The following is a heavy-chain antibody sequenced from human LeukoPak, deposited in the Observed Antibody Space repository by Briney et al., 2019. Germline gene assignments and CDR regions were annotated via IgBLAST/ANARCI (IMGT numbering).Heavy chain of an antibody. CDR3: AKRLTGYYYIDY. D-gene: IGHD3-9*01. CDR2: ISGSGAIP. Sequence: PGGSLRLSCVVSGFTFSSYAMSWVRQAPGKGLEWVSAISGSGAIPYYADSVKGRFTISRDNSKNTLYLQMNSLRAEDTAFYYCAKRLTGYYYIDYWGQGTLVTVSS. CDR1: GFTFSSYA. J-gene: IGHJ4*02. V-gene: IGHV3-23*01.